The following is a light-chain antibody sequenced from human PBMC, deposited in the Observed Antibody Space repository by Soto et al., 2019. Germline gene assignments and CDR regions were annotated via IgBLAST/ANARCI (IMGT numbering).Light chain of an antibody. CDR2: DAS. CDR3: LQHNSYPLT. CDR1: QGISNC. Sequence: DIQMTQSPSSLSASVGDRVTITCRASQGISNCLGWYQQKPGKAPKCLIYDASNLQTEVPSRFSGSGSGTDFTLTISGLQPEDSATYYCLQHNSYPLTFGEGTKVEIK. J-gene: IGKJ4*01. V-gene: IGKV1-16*01.